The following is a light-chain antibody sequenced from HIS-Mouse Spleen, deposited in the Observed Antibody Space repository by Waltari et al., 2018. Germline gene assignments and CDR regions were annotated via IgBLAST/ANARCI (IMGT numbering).Light chain of an antibody. J-gene: IGLJ2*01. V-gene: IGLV1-47*01. CDR2: RNN. CDR1: SPNIGGNY. Sequence: QSVLTQPPSASGTPGRRVTISCSGSSPNIGGNYLYWYPQIPGTAPKRLINRNNQRPSGVPDRFSGSKSGTSASLAISGLRSEDEADYYCAAWDDSLSGPVFGGGTKLTVL. CDR3: AAWDDSLSGPV.